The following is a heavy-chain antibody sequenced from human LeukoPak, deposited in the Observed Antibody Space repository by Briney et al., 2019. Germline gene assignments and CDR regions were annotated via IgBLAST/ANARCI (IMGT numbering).Heavy chain of an antibody. CDR2: IKQDGSEK. CDR3: ARDPTYYDFSSGYF. D-gene: IGHD3-3*01. CDR1: GFTFSNYW. Sequence: GSLRLSCAASGFTFSNYWMSWVRQAPGKGLEWVANIKQDGSEKYYVDSVKGRFSISRDNAKNSLYLQMNSLRAEDTAVYYCARDPTYYDFSSGYFWGQGTLVTVSS. V-gene: IGHV3-7*03. J-gene: IGHJ4*02.